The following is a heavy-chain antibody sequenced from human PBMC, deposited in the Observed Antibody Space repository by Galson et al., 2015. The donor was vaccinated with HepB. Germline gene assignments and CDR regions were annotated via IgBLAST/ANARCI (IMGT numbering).Heavy chain of an antibody. Sequence: SLRLSCAASGFTFSSYTMHWVRQAPGKGLEWVAVISYDGSNKYYADSVKGRFTISRDNSKNTLYLQMNSLRAEDTAVYYCARDARVGSGSPSHNWFDPWGQGTLVTVSS. CDR1: GFTFSSYT. D-gene: IGHD3-10*01. V-gene: IGHV3-30-3*01. CDR2: ISYDGSNK. J-gene: IGHJ5*02. CDR3: ARDARVGSGSPSHNWFDP.